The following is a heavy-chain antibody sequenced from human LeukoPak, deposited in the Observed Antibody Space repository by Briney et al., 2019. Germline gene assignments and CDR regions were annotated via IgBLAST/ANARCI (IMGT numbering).Heavy chain of an antibody. Sequence: GGSLRLSCAASGFSFTNNWMSWVRQAPGKGLEWVANIKPDGSEKNYVDSVKGRFTISRDNAKSSFHLQMNSLRAEDTAVYYCARGAQWLGDAFDIWGQGTLVTVSS. CDR2: IKPDGSEK. D-gene: IGHD6-19*01. CDR1: GFSFTNNW. CDR3: ARGAQWLGDAFDI. V-gene: IGHV3-7*04. J-gene: IGHJ3*02.